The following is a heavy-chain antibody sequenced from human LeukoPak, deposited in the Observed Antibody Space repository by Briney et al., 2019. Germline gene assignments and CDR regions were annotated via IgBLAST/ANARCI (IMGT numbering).Heavy chain of an antibody. J-gene: IGHJ4*02. V-gene: IGHV4-4*02. CDR2: IYHSGST. CDR3: ARGSRDYDFWSGYSLIDY. D-gene: IGHD3-3*01. CDR1: GGSISSRNW. Sequence: TSETLSLTCAASGGSISSRNWWSWVRQPPGKGLEWIGEIYHSGSTNYNPSLKTRVTISVDKSKNQFSLKLSSVTAADTAVYYCARGSRDYDFWSGYSLIDYWGQGTLVTVSS.